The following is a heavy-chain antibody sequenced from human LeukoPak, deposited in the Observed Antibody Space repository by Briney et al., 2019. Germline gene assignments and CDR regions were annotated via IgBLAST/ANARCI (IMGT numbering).Heavy chain of an antibody. CDR2: IIPILGIA. CDR3: ARDRHYGENYFDY. Sequence: GASVKVSCKASGGTFSSYAISWVRQAPGQGLEWMGRIIPILGIANYAQKFQGRVTITADKSTSTAYMELSSLRSEDTAVYYCARDRHYGENYFDYWGQGTLVTVSS. CDR1: GGTFSSYA. V-gene: IGHV1-69*04. D-gene: IGHD4-17*01. J-gene: IGHJ4*02.